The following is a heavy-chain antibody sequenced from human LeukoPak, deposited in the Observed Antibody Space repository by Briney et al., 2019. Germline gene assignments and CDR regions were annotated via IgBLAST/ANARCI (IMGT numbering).Heavy chain of an antibody. CDR3: ARDHAGYSYGFDY. CDR2: IIPIFGTA. D-gene: IGHD5-18*01. V-gene: IGHV1-69*13. Sequence: SVKVSCKVSGYTLTELSMHWVRQAPGKGLEWMGGIIPIFGTANYAQKFQGRVTITADESTSTAYMELSSLRSEDTAVYYCARDHAGYSYGFDYWGQGTLVTVSS. J-gene: IGHJ4*02. CDR1: GYTLTELS.